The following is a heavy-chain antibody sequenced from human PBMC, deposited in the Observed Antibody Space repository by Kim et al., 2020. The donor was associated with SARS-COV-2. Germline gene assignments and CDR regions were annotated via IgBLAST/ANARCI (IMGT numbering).Heavy chain of an antibody. CDR2: SST. Sequence: SSTSYADFVKGRFTISRDNAKNTLYLQMNSLSVADTAVYFCAREAGDFDLWGQGTLVTVSS. D-gene: IGHD3-10*01. CDR3: AREAGDFDL. V-gene: IGHV3-74*01. J-gene: IGHJ4*02.